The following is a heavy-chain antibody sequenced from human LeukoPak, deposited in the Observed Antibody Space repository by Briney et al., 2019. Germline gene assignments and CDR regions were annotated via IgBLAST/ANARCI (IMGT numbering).Heavy chain of an antibody. CDR2: ISGFNGNT. Sequence: ASVKVPCKASGDTFSSTDFNWVRQAPGQGLEWMGWISGFNGNTNYAQRLQGRVVMTTDTSTSTVYMELRSLRSDDTAVYYCAKERRYKFNGGRAFDVWGQGTMVTVSS. CDR3: AKERRYKFNGGRAFDV. V-gene: IGHV1-18*01. CDR1: GDTFSSTD. J-gene: IGHJ3*01. D-gene: IGHD1-1*01.